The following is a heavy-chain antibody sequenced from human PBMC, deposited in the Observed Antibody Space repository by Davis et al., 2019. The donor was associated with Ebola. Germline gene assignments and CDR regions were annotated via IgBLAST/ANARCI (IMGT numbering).Heavy chain of an antibody. J-gene: IGHJ3*02. Sequence: ASVKVSCKASGYTFTSYGISWVRQAPGQGLEWMGWISAYNGNTNYAQKLQGRITMTTDTSTSTVYMELSSLRSEDTAVYYCASPDYYDSSGYSDAFDIWGQGTMVTVSS. CDR3: ASPDYYDSSGYSDAFDI. CDR1: GYTFTSYG. D-gene: IGHD3-22*01. V-gene: IGHV1-18*01. CDR2: ISAYNGNT.